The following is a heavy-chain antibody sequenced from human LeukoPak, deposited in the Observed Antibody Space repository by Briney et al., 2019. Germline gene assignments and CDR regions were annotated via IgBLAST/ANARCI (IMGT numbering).Heavy chain of an antibody. CDR1: DDSISDYY. V-gene: IGHV4-59*01. J-gene: IGHJ6*03. CDR2: FHNSGTS. CDR3: ARAPLGQCSSASCSRYFYMDV. D-gene: IGHD2-2*01. Sequence: PSETLSLTCTVSDDSISDYYRGWIRQPPGKGLEWIGYFHNSGTSTYNPSLKSRVTISVDTSRNQFSLKLSSVTAADTAMYYCARAPLGQCSSASCSRYFYMDVWGKGTTVTVSS.